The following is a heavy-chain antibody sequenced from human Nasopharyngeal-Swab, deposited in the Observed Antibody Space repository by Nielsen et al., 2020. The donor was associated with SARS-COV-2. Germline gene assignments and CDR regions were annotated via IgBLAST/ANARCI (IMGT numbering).Heavy chain of an antibody. Sequence: SETLSLTCSVSGGSVSSSSYYWSWIRQPPGKGLEWIGYIYYSGSTNYNPSLKSRVTISVDTSKNQFSLKLSSVTAADTAVYYCARDVTMVRGVIGDYYGMDVWGQGTTVTVSS. CDR2: IYYSGST. CDR1: GGSVSSSSYY. J-gene: IGHJ6*02. CDR3: ARDVTMVRGVIGDYYGMDV. D-gene: IGHD3-10*01. V-gene: IGHV4-61*01.